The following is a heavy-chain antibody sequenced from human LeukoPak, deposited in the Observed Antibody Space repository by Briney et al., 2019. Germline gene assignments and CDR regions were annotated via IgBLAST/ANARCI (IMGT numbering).Heavy chain of an antibody. CDR2: ISAYNGNT. V-gene: IGHV1-18*04. J-gene: IGHJ6*04. D-gene: IGHD6-13*01. CDR1: YXXXSYG. Sequence: YXXXSYGXSWVRQAPGQGLEWMGWISAYNGNTNYAQKLQCRVTMTTDTSTSTAYMELRSQRSDDTAVYYCARDYSSSWQTRYYYYGMDVWGKGTTVTVSS. CDR3: ARDYSSSWQTRYYYYGMDV.